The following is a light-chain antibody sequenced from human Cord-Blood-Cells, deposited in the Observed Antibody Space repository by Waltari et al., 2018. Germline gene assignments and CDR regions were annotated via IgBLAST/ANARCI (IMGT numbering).Light chain of an antibody. J-gene: IGLJ3*02. CDR3: AAWDDSLSGRV. CDR2: RNN. V-gene: IGLV1-47*01. CDR1: SSNLGSNY. Sequence: QSVLTQPPSASGTPGQRVTISCSGSSSNLGSNYVYWYQQLPGPAPKLLIHRNNQRPSGVPDRFSGSKSGTSASLAISGLRSEDEADYYCAAWDDSLSGRVFGGGTKLTVL.